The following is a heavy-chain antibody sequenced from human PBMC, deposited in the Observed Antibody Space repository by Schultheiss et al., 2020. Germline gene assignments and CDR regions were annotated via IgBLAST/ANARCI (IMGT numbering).Heavy chain of an antibody. CDR1: GIAFSTSY. J-gene: IGHJ1*01. D-gene: IGHD3-22*01. CDR3: AKDLDYYDSSGYTEYFQH. Sequence: GGSLRLSCAASGIAFSTSYMHWFRQVPGEGLVWVSRISSDGSGTTYADSVKGRFSISRDNSKNTLYLQMNSLRAEDTAVYYCAKDLDYYDSSGYTEYFQHWGQGTLVTVSS. V-gene: IGHV3-74*01. CDR2: ISSDGSGT.